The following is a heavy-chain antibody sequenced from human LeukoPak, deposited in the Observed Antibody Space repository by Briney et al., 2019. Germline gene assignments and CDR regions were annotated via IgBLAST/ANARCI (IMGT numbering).Heavy chain of an antibody. CDR2: INPSGGST. J-gene: IGHJ4*02. D-gene: IGHD6-6*01. V-gene: IGHV1-46*01. CDR1: GYTLTAYY. Sequence: ASVKVSCKSSGYTLTAYYMHWVRQAPGQGLEWMGIINPSGGSTTYAQKFQGRVTMTRDTSTSTVYMELSSLRSEDTAVYYCAGCLYSNSCDYWGQGTLVTVSS. CDR3: AGCLYSNSCDY.